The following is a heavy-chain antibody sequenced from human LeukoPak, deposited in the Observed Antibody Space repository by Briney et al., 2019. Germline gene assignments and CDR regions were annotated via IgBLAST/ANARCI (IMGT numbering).Heavy chain of an antibody. J-gene: IGHJ5*02. CDR3: ARGNLITGTNA. Sequence: PSETLSLTCTVSGGSISSYCWSWIRQPPGKGLEWIGYIYYSGSTNYNPSLKSRVTISVDTSKNQFSLKLSSVTAADTAVYYCARGNLITGTNAWGQGTLVTVSS. D-gene: IGHD1-20*01. CDR1: GGSISSYC. V-gene: IGHV4-59*01. CDR2: IYYSGST.